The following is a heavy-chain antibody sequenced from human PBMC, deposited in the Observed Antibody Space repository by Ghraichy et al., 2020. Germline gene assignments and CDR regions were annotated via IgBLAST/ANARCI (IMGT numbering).Heavy chain of an antibody. CDR2: SSYDGTNK. Sequence: GGSLRLSCVASGFTFSENPMHWVRQTPAKGLEWVAVSSYDGTNKYYADSVKGRFTISRDNSKSSLYLHVNNVRPEDTAVYYCARGDSSAWDYFDQWGQGTLVTVSS. V-gene: IGHV3-30-3*01. J-gene: IGHJ4*02. CDR3: ARGDSSAWDYFDQ. CDR1: GFTFSENP. D-gene: IGHD3-22*01.